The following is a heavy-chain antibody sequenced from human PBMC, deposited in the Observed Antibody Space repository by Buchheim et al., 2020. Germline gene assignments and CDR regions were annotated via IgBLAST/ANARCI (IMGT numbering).Heavy chain of an antibody. CDR3: ARDGGGDPYYDFWSGYRNWFDP. CDR2: ISSSSSYI. D-gene: IGHD3-3*01. V-gene: IGHV3-21*01. J-gene: IGHJ5*02. CDR1: GFTFSSYS. Sequence: EVQLVESGGGLVKPGGSLRLSCAASGFTFSSYSMNWVRQAPGKGLEWVSSISSSSSYIYYADSVKGRFTISSDNAKNSLYLQMNSLRAEDTAVYYCARDGGGDPYYDFWSGYRNWFDPWGQGTL.